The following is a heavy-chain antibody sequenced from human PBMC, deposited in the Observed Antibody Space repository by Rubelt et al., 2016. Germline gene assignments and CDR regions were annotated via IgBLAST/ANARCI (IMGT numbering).Heavy chain of an antibody. CDR3: ATGDGYNRRSMDV. V-gene: IGHV3-21*01. D-gene: IGHD5-24*01. CDR2: ISSSSSYI. J-gene: IGHJ6*02. Sequence: GLEWVSSISSSSSYIYYADSVKGRFTISRDNAKNSLYLQMNSLRAEDTAVYYCATGDGYNRRSMDVWGQGTTVTVSS.